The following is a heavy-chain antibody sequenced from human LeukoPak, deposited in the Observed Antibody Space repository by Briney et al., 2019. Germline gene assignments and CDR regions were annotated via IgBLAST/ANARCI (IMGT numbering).Heavy chain of an antibody. CDR1: GYTFTMNG. J-gene: IGHJ4*02. V-gene: IGHV1-18*01. CDR3: AKVPSSSGWYYFDY. CDR2: INSYNGKT. D-gene: IGHD6-19*01. Sequence: GASVKVSCKASGYTFTMNGISWVRQAPGQGLEWMGWINSYNGKTNYAQRLQGRVTMTTDTSTSTAYMELRSLRSDDTAVHYCAKVPSSSGWYYFDYWGQGTLVTVSS.